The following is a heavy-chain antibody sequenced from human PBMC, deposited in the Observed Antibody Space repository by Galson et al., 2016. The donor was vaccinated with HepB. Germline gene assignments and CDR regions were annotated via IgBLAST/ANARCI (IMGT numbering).Heavy chain of an antibody. V-gene: IGHV3-48*03. Sequence: SLRLSCAASGFTFRSYWLSWVRQAPGKGLEWIAFITASGDSTNYAASVRGRFTISRDNAGSSLFLQMNSLTAEDTATYYSARDGWRYFDHWGQGTLVTGSS. D-gene: IGHD2-15*01. CDR2: ITASGDST. J-gene: IGHJ4*02. CDR3: ARDGWRYFDH. CDR1: GFTFRSYW.